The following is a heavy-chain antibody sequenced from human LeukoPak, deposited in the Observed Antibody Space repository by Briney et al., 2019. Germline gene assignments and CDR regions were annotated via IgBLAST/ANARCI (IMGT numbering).Heavy chain of an antibody. D-gene: IGHD1-26*01. CDR1: GFTFSSHG. CDR2: ISPSGGST. Sequence: PGGTLRLSCAASGFTFSSHGMNWVRQAPGKGLEWVSGISPSGGSTYYADSVKGRFTISRDNSKNTLYLQMNSLRAEDTAVYYCAKSSGSYYYYFDYWGQGTLVTVSS. CDR3: AKSSGSYYYYFDY. J-gene: IGHJ4*02. V-gene: IGHV3-23*01.